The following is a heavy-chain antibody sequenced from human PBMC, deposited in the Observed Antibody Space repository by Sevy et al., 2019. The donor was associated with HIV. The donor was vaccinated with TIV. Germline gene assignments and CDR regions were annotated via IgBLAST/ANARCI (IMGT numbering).Heavy chain of an antibody. CDR2: IKQDGSVK. Sequence: GGSLRLSCAASGFSLKSYWMSWVRQAPGKGLEWVANIKQDGSVKYYVDSVKGRFTISRDNAKNLLYLQMNSLRAEETGLYYCVRAIAAYGSFWCQGTLVTVSS. V-gene: IGHV3-7*01. J-gene: IGHJ4*02. CDR1: GFSLKSYW. D-gene: IGHD6-13*01. CDR3: VRAIAAYGSF.